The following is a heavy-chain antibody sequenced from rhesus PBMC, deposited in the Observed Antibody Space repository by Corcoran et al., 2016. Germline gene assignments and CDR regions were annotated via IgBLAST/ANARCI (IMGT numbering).Heavy chain of an antibody. Sequence: QLQQWGEGLVKPSATLSLTCAVSVGSISNHYCSLIRQPPGTGLEWIGRISDSDGSTDYNPALKSRVTISTDTSKNQCALKLGAVTAADTAVYYCARIGYDYWYFDLWGPGTPITISS. D-gene: IGHD3-22*01. V-gene: IGHV4-173*01. CDR1: VGSISNHY. CDR2: ISDSDGST. J-gene: IGHJ2*01. CDR3: ARIGYDYWYFDL.